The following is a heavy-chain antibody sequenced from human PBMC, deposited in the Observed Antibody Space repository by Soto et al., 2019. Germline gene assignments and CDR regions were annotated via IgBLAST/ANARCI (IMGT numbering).Heavy chain of an antibody. Sequence: PGGSLRLSCAASGFTFSSYAMHWVRQAPGKGLEWVAVISYDGSNKYYADSVKGRFTISRDNSKNTLYLQMNSLRAEDTAVYYCARGRYYYDSSGYYLWGQGTLVTVSS. J-gene: IGHJ5*02. D-gene: IGHD3-22*01. CDR3: ARGRYYYDSSGYYL. CDR2: ISYDGSNK. V-gene: IGHV3-30-3*01. CDR1: GFTFSSYA.